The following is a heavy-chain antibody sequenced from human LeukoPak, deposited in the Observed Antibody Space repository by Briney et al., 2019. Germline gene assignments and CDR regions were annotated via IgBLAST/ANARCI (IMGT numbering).Heavy chain of an antibody. J-gene: IGHJ6*04. CDR3: ARVGLQLWLQDYYYGMDV. CDR2: ISSSGSTI. D-gene: IGHD5-18*01. Sequence: PGGSLRLSCAASGFTFSSYEMNWVRQAPGKGLEWVSYISSSGSTIYYADSVKGRFTISRDNAKNSLYLQMNSLRAEDTAVYYCARVGLQLWLQDYYYGMDVWGKGTTVTVSS. V-gene: IGHV3-48*03. CDR1: GFTFSSYE.